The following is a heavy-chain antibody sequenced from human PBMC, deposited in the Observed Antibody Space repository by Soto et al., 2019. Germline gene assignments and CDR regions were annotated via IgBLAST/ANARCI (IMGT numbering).Heavy chain of an antibody. CDR3: ARGFDVLGYCSGGSCSTPFDY. CDR2: INHSGST. CDR1: GGSFSGYY. J-gene: IGHJ4*02. D-gene: IGHD2-15*01. V-gene: IGHV4-34*01. Sequence: LPETLSLTCAVYGGSFSGYYWSWIRQPPGKGLEWIGEINHSGSTNYNPSLKSRVTISVDTSKNQFSLKLSSVTAADTAVYYCARGFDVLGYCSGGSCSTPFDYWGQGTLVTVSS.